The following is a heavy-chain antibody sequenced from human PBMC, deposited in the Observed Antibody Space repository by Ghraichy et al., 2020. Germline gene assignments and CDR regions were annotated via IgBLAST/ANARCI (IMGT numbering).Heavy chain of an antibody. CDR3: ARGVGTRGWFDP. CDR1: GDSINTYY. Sequence: SETLSLTCNVSGDSINTYYWSWIRQPPGKGLEWIGYIFYSGSTNYNPSLKSRVPISVDTSKKKFSLKLSSVTAADTAVYYCARGVGTRGWFDPWGQGTLVTVSS. D-gene: IGHD1-26*01. CDR2: IFYSGST. J-gene: IGHJ5*02. V-gene: IGHV4-59*08.